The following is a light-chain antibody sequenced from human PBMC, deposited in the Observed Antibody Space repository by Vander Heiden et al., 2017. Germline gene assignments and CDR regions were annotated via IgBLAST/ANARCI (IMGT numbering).Light chain of an antibody. CDR2: GAS. CDR1: QSVSSN. Sequence: EIVMTPSPATLSVSPGERATLSCRASQSVSSNLAWYQQKPGQAPRLLIYGASTRATGIPARFSGSGSGTEFTLTISSLQSEDFAVYYCQQYNNWPPVTFGQGTKVEIK. V-gene: IGKV3-15*01. CDR3: QQYNNWPPVT. J-gene: IGKJ1*01.